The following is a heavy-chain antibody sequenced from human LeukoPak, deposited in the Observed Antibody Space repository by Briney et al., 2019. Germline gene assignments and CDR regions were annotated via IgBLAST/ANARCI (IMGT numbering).Heavy chain of an antibody. Sequence: PSETLSLTCTVSGGSISSGGHYWSWIRQHPGKGLEWIGYIYYSGSTYYNPSLKSRVTISVDTSKNQFSLKLSSVTAADTAVYYCASVFITGTNYFDYWGQGTLVTVSS. D-gene: IGHD1/OR15-1a*01. CDR1: GGSISSGGHY. CDR2: IYYSGST. V-gene: IGHV4-31*03. CDR3: ASVFITGTNYFDY. J-gene: IGHJ4*02.